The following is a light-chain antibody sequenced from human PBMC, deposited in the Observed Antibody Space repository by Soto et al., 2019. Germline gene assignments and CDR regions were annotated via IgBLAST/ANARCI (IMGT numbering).Light chain of an antibody. V-gene: IGKV4-1*01. CDR2: WAS. J-gene: IGKJ1*01. CDR3: QQYYSGRT. Sequence: DIVMTQSLDSLAVSLGEMTTINCRSSQSVLHRSKRKNYLAWYQQKAGQPPKLLISWASTRESGVPDRFSGSGSGTDFTLTISSLQAEDVATYYCQQYYSGRTFGQGTKVDI. CDR1: QSVLHRSKRKNY.